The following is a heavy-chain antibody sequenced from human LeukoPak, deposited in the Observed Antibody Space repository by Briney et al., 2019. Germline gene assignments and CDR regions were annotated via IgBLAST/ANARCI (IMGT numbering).Heavy chain of an antibody. D-gene: IGHD3-22*01. CDR2: ISSSSSTI. CDR1: GFTFSSHS. V-gene: IGHV3-48*01. Sequence: PGGSLRLSCAASGFTFSSHSMNWVRQAPGKGLEWVSYISSSSSTIYYADSVKGRFTISRDNAKNSLYLQMNSLRAEDTAVYYCARGAYYYEDWGQEPWSPSPQ. J-gene: IGHJ4*01. CDR3: ARGAYYYED.